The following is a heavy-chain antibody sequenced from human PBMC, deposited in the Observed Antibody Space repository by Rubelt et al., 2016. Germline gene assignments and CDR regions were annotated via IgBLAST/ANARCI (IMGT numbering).Heavy chain of an antibody. CDR3: ARRGQLGDAFDI. Sequence: QLQLQESGPGLVKPSETLSLTCTVSGGSISSSSYYWGWIRQPPGKGLEWIGSIYYSGSTYYNPSLKSRVTISVDPSKNQSSLQLNSVTPEDTAVYYCARRGQLGDAFDIWGQGTMVTVFS. V-gene: IGHV4-39*01. CDR2: IYYSGST. D-gene: IGHD3-16*01. CDR1: GGSISSSSYY. J-gene: IGHJ3*02.